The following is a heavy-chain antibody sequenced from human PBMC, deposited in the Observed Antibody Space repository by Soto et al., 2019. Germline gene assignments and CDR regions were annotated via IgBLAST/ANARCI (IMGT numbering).Heavy chain of an antibody. D-gene: IGHD6-13*01. J-gene: IGHJ4*02. V-gene: IGHV1-24*01. Sequence: GASVKVSCKVSGYTLTELSMHWVRQAPGKGLEWMGGFDPEDGETIYAQKFQGRVTMTEDTSTDTAYMELSSLRSEDTAVYYCATVSPYRLYRIAAAGTFDYWGQGTLVTVSS. CDR2: FDPEDGET. CDR3: ATVSPYRLYRIAAAGTFDY. CDR1: GYTLTELS.